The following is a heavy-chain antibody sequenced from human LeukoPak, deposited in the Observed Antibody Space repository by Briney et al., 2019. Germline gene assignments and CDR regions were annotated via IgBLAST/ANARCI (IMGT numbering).Heavy chain of an antibody. CDR2: ISYDGSNI. CDR3: ARDDY. Sequence: GGSLRLSCAASGFTFSSYAMHWVRQAPGKGLEWVAVISYDGSNIYYADSVKGRFTIYRDNSKNTLYLQMNSLRAEDTAVYYCARDDYWGQGTLVTVSS. CDR1: GFTFSSYA. J-gene: IGHJ4*02. V-gene: IGHV3-30*04.